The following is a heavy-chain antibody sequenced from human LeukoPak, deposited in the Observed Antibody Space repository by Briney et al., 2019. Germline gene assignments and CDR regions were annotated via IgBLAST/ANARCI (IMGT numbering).Heavy chain of an antibody. D-gene: IGHD6-19*01. Sequence: SGGSLRLSCAASGFTFTSYALDWVRQAPGKGLEWISVISGDGDSTHYADSVKGRFTISRDNSKNTLYLQMNSLRAEDTAVYYCAKKRVAVAGTHYFDYWGQGTLVTVSS. CDR2: ISGDGDST. CDR3: AKKRVAVAGTHYFDY. CDR1: GFTFTSYA. V-gene: IGHV3-23*01. J-gene: IGHJ4*02.